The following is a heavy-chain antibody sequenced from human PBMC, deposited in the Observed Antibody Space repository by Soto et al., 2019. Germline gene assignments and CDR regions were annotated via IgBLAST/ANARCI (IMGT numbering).Heavy chain of an antibody. Sequence: EVQLLESGGGLVQPGGSLRLSCAASGFTFSSYAMNWVRQAPGKGLEWVSVISGSGGSTYYADSVKGRFTISRDNSKITVCLQMNSRRAEDTAGYYCAKRPTGWYFDLWGRGTLVTVSS. CDR3: AKRPTGWYFDL. CDR2: ISGSGGST. V-gene: IGHV3-23*01. CDR1: GFTFSSYA. J-gene: IGHJ2*01.